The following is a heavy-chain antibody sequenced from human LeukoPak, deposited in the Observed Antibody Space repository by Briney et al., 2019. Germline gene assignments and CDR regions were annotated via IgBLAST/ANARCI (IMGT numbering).Heavy chain of an antibody. CDR3: ARAIAVAGDRWFDP. D-gene: IGHD6-19*01. CDR1: GGTFSSYA. Sequence: SVKVSCKASGGTFSSYAISWVRQAPGQGLEWMGRIIPILGIANYAQKFQGRVTITADKSTSTAYMELSSLRSEDTAVYYCARAIAVAGDRWFDPWGQGTLVTVSS. J-gene: IGHJ5*02. V-gene: IGHV1-69*04. CDR2: IIPILGIA.